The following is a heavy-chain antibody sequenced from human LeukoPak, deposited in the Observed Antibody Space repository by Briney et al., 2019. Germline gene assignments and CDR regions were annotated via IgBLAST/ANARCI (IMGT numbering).Heavy chain of an antibody. Sequence: GGSNKYYADSVKGRFTISRDNSKNTLYLQMNSLRAEDTAVYYCAKSRTAYCGGDCYLFDYWGQGTLVTVSS. CDR3: AKSRTAYCGGDCYLFDY. D-gene: IGHD2-21*01. CDR2: GGSNK. V-gene: IGHV3-30*02. J-gene: IGHJ4*02.